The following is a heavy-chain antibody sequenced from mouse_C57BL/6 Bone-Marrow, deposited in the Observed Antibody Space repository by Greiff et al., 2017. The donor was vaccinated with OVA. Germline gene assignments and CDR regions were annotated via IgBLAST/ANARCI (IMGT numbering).Heavy chain of an antibody. CDR1: GFTFSDYG. V-gene: IGHV5-17*01. Sequence: VQLQQSGGGLVKPGGSLKLSCAASGFTFSDYGMHWVRQAPEKGLEWVAYISSGSSTIYYADTVKGRFTISRDNAKNTLFLQMTSLRSEDTAMYYCARDYGSSRYFDVWGTGTTVTVSS. D-gene: IGHD1-1*01. J-gene: IGHJ1*03. CDR3: ARDYGSSRYFDV. CDR2: ISSGSSTI.